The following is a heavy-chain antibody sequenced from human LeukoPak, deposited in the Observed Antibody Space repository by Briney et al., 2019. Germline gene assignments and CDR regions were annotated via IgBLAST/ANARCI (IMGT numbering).Heavy chain of an antibody. D-gene: IGHD1-26*01. J-gene: IGHJ4*02. CDR2: ITPNSGGT. Sequence: ASVKVSCKASGYTFTGYYMHWVRQAPGQGLEWMGWITPNSGGTNYAQRFQGRVTMTRDTAISTAYMELSRLRSDDTAVYYCAREVFGATMIDYWGQGTLVTVSS. CDR3: AREVFGATMIDY. V-gene: IGHV1-2*02. CDR1: GYTFTGYY.